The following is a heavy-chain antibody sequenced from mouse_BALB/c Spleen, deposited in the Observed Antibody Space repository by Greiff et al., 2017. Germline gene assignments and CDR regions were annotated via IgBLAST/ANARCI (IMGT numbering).Heavy chain of an antibody. V-gene: IGHV1S81*02. D-gene: IGHD2-4*01. CDR3: ARRPTMITMGAMDY. CDR1: GYTFTSYW. J-gene: IGHJ4*01. Sequence: QVHVKQPGAELVKPGASVKLSCKASGYTFTSYWMHWVKQRPGQGLEWIGEINPSNGRTNYNEKFKSKATLTVDKSSSTAYMQLSSLTSEDSAVYYCARRPTMITMGAMDYWGQGTSVTVSS. CDR2: INPSNGRT.